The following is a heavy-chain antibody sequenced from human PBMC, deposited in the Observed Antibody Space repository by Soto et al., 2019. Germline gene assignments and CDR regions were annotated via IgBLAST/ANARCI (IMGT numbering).Heavy chain of an antibody. CDR1: GFTFSSYG. J-gene: IGHJ6*02. V-gene: IGHV3-30*18. D-gene: IGHD1-26*01. CDR3: AKAPKSDSGSYFYYYYYGMDV. Sequence: GGSLRLSCAASGFTFSSYGMHWVRQAPGKGLEWVAVISYGGSNKYYADSVKGRFTISRDNSKNTPYLQMNSLRAEDTAVYYCAKAPKSDSGSYFYYYYYGMDVWGQGTTVTVSS. CDR2: ISYGGSNK.